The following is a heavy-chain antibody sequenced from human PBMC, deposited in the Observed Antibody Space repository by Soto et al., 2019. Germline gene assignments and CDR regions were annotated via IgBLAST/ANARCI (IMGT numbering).Heavy chain of an antibody. CDR1: GYTFTSYA. CDR3: ARSIVVVTALDY. CDR2: INAGNGNT. V-gene: IGHV1-3*05. Sequence: QVQLVQSGAEEKKPGASVKVSCKASGYTFTSYAMHWVRQAPGQRLEWMGWINAGNGNTKYSQKFQGRVTITRDTSASTAYMELSSLIYEDTAVYYCARSIVVVTALDYWGQGTLVTVSS. J-gene: IGHJ4*02. D-gene: IGHD2-21*02.